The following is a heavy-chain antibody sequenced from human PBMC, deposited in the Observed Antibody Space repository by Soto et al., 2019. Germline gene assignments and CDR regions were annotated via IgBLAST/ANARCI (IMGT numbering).Heavy chain of an antibody. CDR3: ARAMNTVTTFDY. J-gene: IGHJ4*02. Sequence: GGSLRPSCAASGFTFSSYGMHWVRQAPGKGLEWVAVIWYDGSNKYYADSVKGRFTISRDNSKNTLYLQMNSLRAEDTAVYYCARAMNTVTTFDYWGQGTMVTVSS. V-gene: IGHV3-33*01. CDR1: GFTFSSYG. D-gene: IGHD4-17*01. CDR2: IWYDGSNK.